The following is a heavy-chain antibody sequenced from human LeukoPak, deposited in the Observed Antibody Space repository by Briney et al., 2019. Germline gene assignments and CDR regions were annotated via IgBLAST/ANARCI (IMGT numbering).Heavy chain of an antibody. J-gene: IGHJ6*03. CDR3: SRSNIVVVPAATYYYYMDV. CDR1: GGTFSSYA. V-gene: IGHV1-69*05. D-gene: IGHD2-2*01. Sequence: GASVKVSCKASGGTFSSYAISWVRQAPGRGLEWMGRIIPIFGTANYAQKFQGRVTITTDESTSTAYMELSSLRSEDTAVYYCSRSNIVVVPAATYYYYMDVWGKGTTVTVSS. CDR2: IIPIFGTA.